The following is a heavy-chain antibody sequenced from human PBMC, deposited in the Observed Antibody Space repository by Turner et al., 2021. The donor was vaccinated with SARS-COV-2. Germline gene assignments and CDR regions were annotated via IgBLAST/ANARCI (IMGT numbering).Heavy chain of an antibody. D-gene: IGHD7-27*01. CDR1: GFPFGKYA. V-gene: IGHV3-49*03. J-gene: IGHJ4*02. Sequence: EVRVVESGGGLVQPGRSLRLSCTASGFPFGKYAMSWIRQAPGKGLEWVGFIRSTNFGGTTEYATSVRGRFNVTRDDSRTIAYLHMSSLKTEDTAVYYCARGRTGASYYFDYWGQGILVTVSS. CDR3: ARGRTGASYYFDY. CDR2: IRSTNFGGTT.